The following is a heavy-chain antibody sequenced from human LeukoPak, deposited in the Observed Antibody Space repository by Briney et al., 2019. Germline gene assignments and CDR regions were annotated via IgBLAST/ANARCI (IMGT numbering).Heavy chain of an antibody. D-gene: IGHD3-22*01. CDR3: ARATYDSSGYYPGNYYGMDV. J-gene: IGHJ6*02. V-gene: IGHV4-34*01. Sequence: SGGSLRLSCAGSGFTFSSYAMSWIRQPPGKGLEWIGEINHSGSTNYNPSLKSRVTISVDTSKNQFSLKLSSVTAADTAVYYCARATYDSSGYYPGNYYGMDVWGQGTTVTVSS. CDR1: GFTFSSYA. CDR2: INHSGST.